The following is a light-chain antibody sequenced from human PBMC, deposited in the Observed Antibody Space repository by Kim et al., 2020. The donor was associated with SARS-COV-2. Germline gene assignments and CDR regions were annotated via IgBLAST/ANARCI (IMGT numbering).Light chain of an antibody. Sequence: SPELTAIFPCSEDKLVDRYTSWYQQKPGQSPLLVIYQDTKRPSGLPELFSGSTSVNTAPLTITGAQAMDEADYYCQAWDSSTLYVFGAGTKVTVL. V-gene: IGLV3-1*01. CDR1: KLVDRY. CDR2: QDT. J-gene: IGLJ1*01. CDR3: QAWDSSTLYV.